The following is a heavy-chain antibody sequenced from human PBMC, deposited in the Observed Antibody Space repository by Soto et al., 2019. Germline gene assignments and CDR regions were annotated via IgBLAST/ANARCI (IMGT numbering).Heavy chain of an antibody. V-gene: IGHV1-8*01. Sequence: GASVKVSCKASGYTFTRYYINWVRQATGQGLEWMGWMNPNSGNTGYAQKFQGRVTMTRNTSISTAYMELSSLRSEDTAVYYCARAGRIAATIYYYYMDVWGKGTTVTVSS. D-gene: IGHD6-13*01. CDR1: GYTFTRYY. J-gene: IGHJ6*03. CDR2: MNPNSGNT. CDR3: ARAGRIAATIYYYYMDV.